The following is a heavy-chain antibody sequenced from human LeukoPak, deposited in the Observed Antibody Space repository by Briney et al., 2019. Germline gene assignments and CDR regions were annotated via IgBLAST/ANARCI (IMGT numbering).Heavy chain of an antibody. D-gene: IGHD3-10*01. J-gene: IGHJ5*01. V-gene: IGHV4-4*07. CDR2: IYTSGTT. CDR1: GGSIITYY. CDR3: ARKGSDPYNWFDS. Sequence: SETLSLTCSVSGGSIITYYWSWIRQPAGKGREWIGRIYTSGTTNYNPSLKSGVTMSVDTSKNQFSLKLSSVTAADTAVYYSARKGSDPYNWFDSWGQGILVTVSS.